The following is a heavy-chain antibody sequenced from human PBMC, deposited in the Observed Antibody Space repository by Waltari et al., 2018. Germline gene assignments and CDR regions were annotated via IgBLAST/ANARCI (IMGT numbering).Heavy chain of an antibody. CDR3: AAVGYSYGYYFDY. CDR2: ITPMYGTT. V-gene: IGHV1-69*13. D-gene: IGHD5-12*01. J-gene: IGHJ4*02. CDR1: GDTFSGYA. Sequence: QVQLVQSGAEVKMPGSSVKVPCKASGDTFSGYAFSWVRQAPGQGLEWMGRITPMYGTTNYAQEFQGRVTITADKSTGTTYMELNSLRSEDTAIYYCAAVGYSYGYYFDYWGQGTLVTVSS.